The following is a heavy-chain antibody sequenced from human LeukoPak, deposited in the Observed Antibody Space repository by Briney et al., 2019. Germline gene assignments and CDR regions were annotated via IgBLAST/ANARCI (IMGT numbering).Heavy chain of an antibody. CDR1: GFTFSSYA. CDR3: ARDHWSYYYRMDV. J-gene: IGHJ6*04. V-gene: IGHV3-30*04. Sequence: GGSLRLSCAASGFTFSSYAMHWVRQAPGKGLEWVAVISYDGSNKYYADSVKGRFTISRDNSKNTLYLQMNSLRAEDTAVYYCARDHWSYYYRMDVRGKGTTVTVSS. CDR2: ISYDGSNK. D-gene: IGHD2-8*02.